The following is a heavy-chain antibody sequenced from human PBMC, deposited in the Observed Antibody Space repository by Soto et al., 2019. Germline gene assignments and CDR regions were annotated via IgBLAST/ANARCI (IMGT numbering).Heavy chain of an antibody. CDR2: ISYDGSNK. J-gene: IGHJ6*02. CDR1: GFTFSSYA. D-gene: IGHD4-17*01. Sequence: SGGYLRLSCAASGFTFSSYAMHWVRQAPGKGLEWVAVISYDGSNKYYADSVKGRFTISRDNSKNTLYLQMNSLRAEDTAVYYCARDLIPSITVTTRDYGMEVWGQGTTVTVSS. CDR3: ARDLIPSITVTTRDYGMEV. V-gene: IGHV3-30-3*01.